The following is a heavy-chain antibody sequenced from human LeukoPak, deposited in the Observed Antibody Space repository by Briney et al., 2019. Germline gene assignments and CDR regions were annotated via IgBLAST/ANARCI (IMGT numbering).Heavy chain of an antibody. V-gene: IGHV3-7*01. Sequence: GGSLRLSCAASGFTFSSYWMSWVRQAPGKGLEWVANIKQDGSEKYYVDSVKGRFTISRDNAKNSLYLQMNSLRAEDTAVYYCARHRKWYSSSWYRGFYWFDPWGQGTLVTVSS. D-gene: IGHD6-13*01. J-gene: IGHJ5*02. CDR2: IKQDGSEK. CDR3: ARHRKWYSSSWYRGFYWFDP. CDR1: GFTFSSYW.